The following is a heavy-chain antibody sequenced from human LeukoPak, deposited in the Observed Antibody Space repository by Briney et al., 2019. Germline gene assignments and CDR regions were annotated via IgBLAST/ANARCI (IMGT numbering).Heavy chain of an antibody. CDR3: AKDQVSVLRYFDWLWIFDY. V-gene: IGHV3-30*18. Sequence: GRSLRLPCAASGFTFSSYGMHWVRQAPGKGLEWVAVISYDGSNKYYADSVKGRFTISRDNSKNTLYLQMNSLRAEDTAVYYCAKDQVSVLRYFDWLWIFDYWGQGTLVTVSS. CDR1: GFTFSSYG. D-gene: IGHD3-9*01. J-gene: IGHJ4*02. CDR2: ISYDGSNK.